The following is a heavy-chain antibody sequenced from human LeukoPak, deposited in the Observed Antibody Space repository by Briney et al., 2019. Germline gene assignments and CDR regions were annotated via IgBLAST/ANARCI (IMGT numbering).Heavy chain of an antibody. J-gene: IGHJ3*02. V-gene: IGHV3-48*04. Sequence: GGSLRLSCAASGFTFSISVMRWVRQAPGKGLEWISYMTTSSDTVHYADSVKGRFTISRDNAKNSLYLQMNGLRAEDTAVYYCGSYYVHGAFDIWGQGTMVTVSS. CDR3: GSYYVHGAFDI. CDR2: MTTSSDTV. CDR1: GFTFSISV. D-gene: IGHD2/OR15-2a*01.